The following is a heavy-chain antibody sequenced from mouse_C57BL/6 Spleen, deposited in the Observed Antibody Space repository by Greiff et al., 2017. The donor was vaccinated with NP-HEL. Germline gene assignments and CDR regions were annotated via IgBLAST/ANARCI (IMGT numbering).Heavy chain of an antibody. CDR3: ARTSNYGYFDV. V-gene: IGHV1-69*01. Sequence: QVQLQQSGPELVKPGASVKISCKASGYAFSSSWMHWVKQRPGQGLEWIGEIDPSDSYTNYNQKFKGKSTLTVDKSSSTAYMQLSSLTSEDSAVYYCARTSNYGYFDVWGTGTTVTVSS. CDR1: GYAFSSSW. J-gene: IGHJ1*03. CDR2: IDPSDSYT. D-gene: IGHD2-10*02.